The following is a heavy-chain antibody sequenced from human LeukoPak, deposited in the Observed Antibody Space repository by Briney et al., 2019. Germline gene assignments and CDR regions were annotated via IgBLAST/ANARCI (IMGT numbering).Heavy chain of an antibody. Sequence: ASVRVSCKASGYTFISYFMHWVRQAPGQGLEWMGVINPSDTTTSYAQNFQGRVTMTRDTSTSTVYMELSSLRSEDTAVYYCARDPTSSSVLDFWGQGTLVTVSS. D-gene: IGHD6-13*01. V-gene: IGHV1-46*01. CDR1: GYTFISYF. CDR3: ARDPTSSSVLDF. CDR2: INPSDTTT. J-gene: IGHJ4*02.